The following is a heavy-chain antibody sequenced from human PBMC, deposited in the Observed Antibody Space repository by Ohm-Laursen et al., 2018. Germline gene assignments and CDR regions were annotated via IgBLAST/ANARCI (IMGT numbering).Heavy chain of an antibody. CDR3: ARDNVRWFGGRGYGMDV. CDR2: ISSSSSTI. Sequence: SLRLSCAASGFTFSSYSMNWVRQAPGKGLEWVSYISSSSSTIYYADSVKGRFTISRDNAKNSLYLQMNSLRAEDTAVYYCARDNVRWFGGRGYGMDVWGQGTTVTVSS. J-gene: IGHJ6*02. V-gene: IGHV3-48*01. CDR1: GFTFSSYS. D-gene: IGHD3-10*01.